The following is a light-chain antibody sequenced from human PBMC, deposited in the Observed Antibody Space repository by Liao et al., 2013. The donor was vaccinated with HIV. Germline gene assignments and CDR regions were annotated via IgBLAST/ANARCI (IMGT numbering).Light chain of an antibody. CDR1: NIGTKS. Sequence: SYELTQPPSVSVAPGKTASFTCGGNNIGTKSVHWYQQKPGQAPVLVIYYDKDRPSGIPVRFSGSNSGNTATLTITRVEAGDEADYYCQVWDGDFAVFGGGTETDRP. CDR2: YDK. V-gene: IGLV3-21*04. CDR3: QVWDGDFAV. J-gene: IGLJ2*01.